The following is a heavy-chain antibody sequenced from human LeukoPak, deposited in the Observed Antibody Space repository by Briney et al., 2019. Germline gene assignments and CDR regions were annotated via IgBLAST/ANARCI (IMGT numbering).Heavy chain of an antibody. CDR3: ARVETTSRWFDP. J-gene: IGHJ5*02. D-gene: IGHD1-26*01. CDR2: INPSGGST. CDR1: GYTFTSYY. Sequence: ASVKVSCKASGYTFTSYYMHWVRQAPGQGLEWMGIINPSGGSTSYAQKFQGRVTMTRDTSTSTVYMELSRLTSDDTAVYYCARVETTSRWFDPWGQGTLVTVSS. V-gene: IGHV1-46*01.